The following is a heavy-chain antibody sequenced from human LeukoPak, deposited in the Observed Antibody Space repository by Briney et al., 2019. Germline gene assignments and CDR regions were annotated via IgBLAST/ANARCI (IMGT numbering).Heavy chain of an antibody. D-gene: IGHD5-24*01. CDR1: GYTFTSYD. CDR2: MNPNSGNT. V-gene: IGHV1-8*01. CDR3: ARGQRVEMATIQP. Sequence: ASVKVSCKASGYTFTSYDINRVRQATGQGLEWMGWMNPNSGNTGYAQKFQGRVTMTRNTSISTAYMELSSLRSEDTAVYYCARGQRVEMATIQPWGQGTLVTVSS. J-gene: IGHJ5*02.